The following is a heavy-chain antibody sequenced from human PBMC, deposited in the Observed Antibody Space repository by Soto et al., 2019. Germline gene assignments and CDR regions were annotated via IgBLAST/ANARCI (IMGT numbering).Heavy chain of an antibody. CDR2: IIPIFGTA. D-gene: IGHD6-13*01. CDR3: ANDFRCSRSRDPNCFDS. J-gene: IGHJ5*01. Sequence: GPSVKVSCKASGGTFSSYAISWVRQAPGQGLEWMGGIIPIFGTANYAQKFQGRVTITADESTSTAYMELSSLRSEDTAVYYCANDFRCSRSRDPNCFDSWGQGTLVTVSS. CDR1: GGTFSSYA. V-gene: IGHV1-69*13.